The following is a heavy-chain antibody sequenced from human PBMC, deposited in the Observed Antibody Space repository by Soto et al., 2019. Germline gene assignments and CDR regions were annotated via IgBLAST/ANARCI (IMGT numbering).Heavy chain of an antibody. CDR1: GGSFSGYY. J-gene: IGHJ1*01. Sequence: QVQLQQWGAGLLKPSETLSLTCAVSGGSFSGYYWSWIRQPPGKGLEWIGEINHSGSTNYNPSLKSRVTISVDTSKNQCSLKLSSVTAADTAVYYCARARYCTSSSCPGYFQHWGQGTLVTVSS. D-gene: IGHD2-2*01. V-gene: IGHV4-34*01. CDR3: ARARYCTSSSCPGYFQH. CDR2: INHSGST.